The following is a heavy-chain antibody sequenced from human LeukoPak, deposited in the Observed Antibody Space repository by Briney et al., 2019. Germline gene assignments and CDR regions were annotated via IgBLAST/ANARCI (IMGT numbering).Heavy chain of an antibody. J-gene: IGHJ3*02. CDR1: GFAFSRHG. CDR2: IPYDGSNK. V-gene: IGHV3-30*02. Sequence: GGSLRLSCAASGFAFSRHGNHWVRQAPGKGLEWVAFIPYDGSNKFYADSVKGQFTISRDNSKNTLYLQMNSLRAEDTAVYYCARDPAFDIWGQGTMVTVSS. CDR3: ARDPAFDI.